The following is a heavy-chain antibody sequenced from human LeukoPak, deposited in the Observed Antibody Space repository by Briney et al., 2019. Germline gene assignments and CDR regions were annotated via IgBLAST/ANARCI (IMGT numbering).Heavy chain of an antibody. CDR1: GFTFSSYG. J-gene: IGHJ6*02. CDR2: ISYDGSNK. D-gene: IGHD6-13*01. Sequence: GGSLRLSCAASGFTFSSYGMHWVRQAPGKGLEWVAVISYDGSNKYYADSVKGRFTISRDNSKNTLYLQMNSLRAEDTAVYYCAKDRQQLVPAVYYYGMDVWGQGTTVTVSS. V-gene: IGHV3-30*18. CDR3: AKDRQQLVPAVYYYGMDV.